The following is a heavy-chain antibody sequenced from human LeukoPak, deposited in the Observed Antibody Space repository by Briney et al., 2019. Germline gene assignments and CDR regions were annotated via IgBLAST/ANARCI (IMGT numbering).Heavy chain of an antibody. J-gene: IGHJ4*02. Sequence: GESLKISCXGSGYSFTSYWIGWVRQMAGKGLEWMGIIYPGDSDTRYSPSFQGQATISADKSISTAYLQWSSLKASDTAMYYCAREKVETAFDYWGQGTLVTVSS. V-gene: IGHV5-51*01. CDR3: AREKVETAFDY. CDR2: IYPGDSDT. D-gene: IGHD5-24*01. CDR1: GYSFTSYW.